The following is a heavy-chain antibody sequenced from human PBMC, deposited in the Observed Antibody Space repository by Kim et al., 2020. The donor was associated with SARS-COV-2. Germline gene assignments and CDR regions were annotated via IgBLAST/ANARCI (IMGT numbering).Heavy chain of an antibody. J-gene: IGHJ6*02. CDR3: ASQLQWLRGMDV. D-gene: IGHD6-19*01. Sequence: NYNPSLKSRATISVDTSKNQFSRKLSSVTAADTAVYYCASQLQWLRGMDVWGQGTTVTVSS. V-gene: IGHV4-34*01.